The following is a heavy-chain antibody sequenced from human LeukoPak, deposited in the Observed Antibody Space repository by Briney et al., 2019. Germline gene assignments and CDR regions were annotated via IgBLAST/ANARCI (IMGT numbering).Heavy chain of an antibody. CDR1: GGSISSYY. V-gene: IGHV4-4*07. CDR2: IYTSGST. J-gene: IGHJ4*02. CDR3: ARVIGPQYCSSTSCYNPKYYFDY. Sequence: SETLSLTCTVSGGSISSYYWSWIRQPAGKGLEWIGRIYTSGSTNYNPSLKSRVTISVDTSKNQFSLKLSSVTAADTAVYYCARVIGPQYCSSTSCYNPKYYFDYWGQGTLVTVSS. D-gene: IGHD2-2*02.